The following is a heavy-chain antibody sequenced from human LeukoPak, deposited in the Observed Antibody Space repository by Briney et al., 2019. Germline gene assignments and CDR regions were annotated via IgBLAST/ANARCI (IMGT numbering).Heavy chain of an antibody. V-gene: IGHV3-48*01. J-gene: IGHJ6*03. D-gene: IGHD6-6*01. CDR2: ISSSSSTI. Sequence: PGGSLRLSCAASGFTFSSYTMNWVRQAPGKGLEWVSDISSSSSTIYYADSVKGRFTISRDNAKNSLYLQMNSLRVEDTAVYYCARDISSASRGMDVWGKVTTVTVSS. CDR1: GFTFSSYT. CDR3: ARDISSASRGMDV.